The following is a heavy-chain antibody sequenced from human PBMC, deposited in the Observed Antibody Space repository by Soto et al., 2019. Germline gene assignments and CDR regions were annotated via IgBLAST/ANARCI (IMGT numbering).Heavy chain of an antibody. Sequence: QVQLQESGPGLVKPSETLSLTCTVSGDSISSYYWSWIRQPPGKGLEWLGYIYYSLSTNYNPSLKSRVTISVDTSKNQFSLKLSSVTAAYTDVYHCARSPRYCSSTTCGSGAFDIWGQGTMVTVSS. CDR2: IYYSLST. CDR1: GDSISSYY. J-gene: IGHJ3*02. CDR3: ARSPRYCSSTTCGSGAFDI. D-gene: IGHD2-2*01. V-gene: IGHV4-59*08.